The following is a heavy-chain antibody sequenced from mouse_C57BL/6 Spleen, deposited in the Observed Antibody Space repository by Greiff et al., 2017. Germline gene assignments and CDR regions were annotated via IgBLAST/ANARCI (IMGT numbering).Heavy chain of an antibody. CDR3: AREDSNYSFAY. J-gene: IGHJ3*01. V-gene: IGHV1-82*01. Sequence: VQLQQSGPELVKPGASVKISCKASGYAFSSSWMNWVKQRPGKGLEWIGRIYPGDGDTNYNGKFKGKATLTADKYSSTAYMQLSSLTSEDSAVYFCAREDSNYSFAYWGQGTLVTVSA. CDR1: GYAFSSSW. CDR2: IYPGDGDT. D-gene: IGHD2-5*01.